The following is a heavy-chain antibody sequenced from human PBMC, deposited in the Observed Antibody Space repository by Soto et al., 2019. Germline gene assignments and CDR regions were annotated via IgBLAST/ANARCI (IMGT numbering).Heavy chain of an antibody. CDR2: IIPIFGTA. V-gene: IGHV1-69*13. CDR3: AGDGACGGDCYAWIG. CDR1: GGTFSSYA. Sequence: RASVKVSCKASGGTFSSYAISWVRQAPGQGLEWMGGIIPIFGTANYAQKFQGRVTITADESTGTAYMELSSLRSEDTAVYYCAGDGACGGDCYAWIGWGQGTLVTVSS. J-gene: IGHJ4*02. D-gene: IGHD2-21*02.